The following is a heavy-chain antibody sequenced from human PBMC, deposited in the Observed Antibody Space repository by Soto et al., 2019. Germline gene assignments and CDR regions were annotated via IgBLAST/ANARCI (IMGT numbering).Heavy chain of an antibody. CDR3: ARGGYSYGSWRWFDP. Sequence: QVQLVQSGAEVKKPGSSVKVSCKASGGTFSSYAISWVRQAPGQGLEWLGGIIPIFGTANYAQKFQGRVRITADESTCTGYMELSSLRSEGTAVYYCARGGYSYGSWRWFDPWGQGTLVTVSS. V-gene: IGHV1-69*01. J-gene: IGHJ5*02. D-gene: IGHD5-18*01. CDR1: GGTFSSYA. CDR2: IIPIFGTA.